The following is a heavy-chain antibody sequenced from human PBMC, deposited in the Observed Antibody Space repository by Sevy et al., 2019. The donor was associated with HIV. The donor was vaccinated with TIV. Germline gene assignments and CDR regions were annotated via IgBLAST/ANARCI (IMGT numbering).Heavy chain of an antibody. V-gene: IGHV3-33*06. CDR3: AKDVVGGYYDSSGYSDH. CDR1: GFTFSSYG. J-gene: IGHJ4*02. Sequence: GGSLRLSCAASGFTFSSYGMHWVRRAPGKGLEWVALTWYDGSTKFYADSVKGRFTISRDNSQNTLDLQMNSLRAEDTAVYYCAKDVVGGYYDSSGYSDHWGQGTLVTVSS. CDR2: TWYDGSTK. D-gene: IGHD3-22*01.